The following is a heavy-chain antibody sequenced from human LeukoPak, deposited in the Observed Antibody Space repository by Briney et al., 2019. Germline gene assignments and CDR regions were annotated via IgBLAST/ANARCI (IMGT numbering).Heavy chain of an antibody. D-gene: IGHD3-9*01. Sequence: PGASLLLSCAASGFTFSNYAMSWVRQAPGKGLEWVSAIVGSGGSTYYADSVKGRSTISRDNPKNTLYLQMNSLRAEDTAVYYCAKWGDYDILTGYYDSDYWGQGTLVTVSS. J-gene: IGHJ4*02. CDR2: IVGSGGST. CDR1: GFTFSNYA. CDR3: AKWGDYDILTGYYDSDY. V-gene: IGHV3-23*01.